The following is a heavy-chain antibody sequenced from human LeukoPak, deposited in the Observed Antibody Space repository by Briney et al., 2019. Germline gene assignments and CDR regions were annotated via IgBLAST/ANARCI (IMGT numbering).Heavy chain of an antibody. J-gene: IGHJ3*02. V-gene: IGHV3-7*01. D-gene: IGHD5-18*01. Sequence: GGSLRLSCAASGFTFSTSWMTWVRQAPGKELEWLGNINEDGTIKNYVDSVKGRFTTSRDNAKNSLFLQMLSPRADDTAVYYCARDSGYNAFDIWGLGTMVTVSS. CDR3: ARDSGYNAFDI. CDR2: INEDGTIK. CDR1: GFTFSTSW.